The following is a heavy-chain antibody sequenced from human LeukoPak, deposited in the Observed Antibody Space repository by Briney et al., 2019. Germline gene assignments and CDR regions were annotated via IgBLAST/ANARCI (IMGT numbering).Heavy chain of an antibody. Sequence: PGGSLRLSCAASGFTFRRYEMNWVRQAPGKGLEWIAYISSSGNIIYYSDSVKGRFTIPRDNANSSLYLQMNSLSAEDTAVYYCARESSSDNDDYYHNPEYLQHWGQGTLVTVSS. CDR3: ARESSSDNDDYYHNPEYLQH. D-gene: IGHD3-10*01. CDR1: GFTFRRYE. V-gene: IGHV3-48*03. J-gene: IGHJ1*01. CDR2: ISSSGNII.